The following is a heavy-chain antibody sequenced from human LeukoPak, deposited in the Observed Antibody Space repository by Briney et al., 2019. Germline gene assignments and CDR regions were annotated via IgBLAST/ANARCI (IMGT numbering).Heavy chain of an antibody. D-gene: IGHD3-16*01. CDR2: IKEDGSEK. J-gene: IGHJ4*02. V-gene: IGHV3-7*01. Sequence: GGSLSLSCAASGFTFSIYCVSWVRQATGKGLEWVTNIKEDGSEKKYVDSVKGRFTISRDNAKNSLYLQMNSLRAEDTAVYYCARDRGGYWGQGTLVTVSS. CDR1: GFTFSIYC. CDR3: ARDRGGY.